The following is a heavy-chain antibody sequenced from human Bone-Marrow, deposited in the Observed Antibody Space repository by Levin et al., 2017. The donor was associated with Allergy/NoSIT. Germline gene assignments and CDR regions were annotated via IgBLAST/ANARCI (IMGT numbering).Heavy chain of an antibody. Sequence: SVKVSCKASGGTFSSYAISWVRQAPGQGLEWMGGIIPIFGTANYAQKFQGRVTITADKSTSTAYMELRSLRSEDTAVYYCARGASIVVVPAALIDPSYNWFDPWGQGTLVTVSS. D-gene: IGHD2-2*01. V-gene: IGHV1-69*06. CDR3: ARGASIVVVPAALIDPSYNWFDP. CDR2: IIPIFGTA. J-gene: IGHJ5*02. CDR1: GGTFSSYA.